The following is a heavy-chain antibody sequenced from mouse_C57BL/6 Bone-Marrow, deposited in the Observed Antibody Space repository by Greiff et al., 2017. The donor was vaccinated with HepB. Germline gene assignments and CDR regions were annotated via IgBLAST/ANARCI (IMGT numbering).Heavy chain of an antibody. Sequence: EVKLVESGGGLVQPGESLKLSCESNEYEFPSHDMSWVRKTPEKRLELVAAINSDGGSTYYPDTMERRFIISRDNTKKTLYLQMSSLRSEDTALYYCAGHYYYGSSRGWYFDVWGTGTTVTVSS. CDR3: AGHYYYGSSRGWYFDV. V-gene: IGHV5-2*01. CDR2: INSDGGST. CDR1: EYEFPSHD. D-gene: IGHD1-1*01. J-gene: IGHJ1*03.